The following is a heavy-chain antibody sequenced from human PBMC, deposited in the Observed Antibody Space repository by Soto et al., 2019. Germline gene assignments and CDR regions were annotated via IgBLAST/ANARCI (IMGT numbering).Heavy chain of an antibody. CDR3: AKARYCSVGSCYNPKSYYYYGMDV. Sequence: XECLRLFCAACRFTFSSYVMPWVRQAPGKGLEWVAVISYDGSNKYYADSVKGRFTISRDNSKNTLYLQMNSLRAEDTAVYYCAKARYCSVGSCYNPKSYYYYGMDVWGQRIAVTGSS. D-gene: IGHD2-15*01. J-gene: IGHJ6*02. CDR2: ISYDGSNK. V-gene: IGHV3-30*18. CDR1: RFTFSSYV.